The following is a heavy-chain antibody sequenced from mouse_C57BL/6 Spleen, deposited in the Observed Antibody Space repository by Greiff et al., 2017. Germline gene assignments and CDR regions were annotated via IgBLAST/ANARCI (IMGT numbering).Heavy chain of an antibody. CDR2: INPGSGGT. V-gene: IGHV1-54*01. CDR3: ARPPSGAMDY. J-gene: IGHJ4*01. CDR1: GYAFTNYL. Sequence: QVQLKQSGAELVRPGTSVKVSCKASGYAFTNYLIEWVKQRPGQGLEWIGVINPGSGGTNYNEKFKGKATLTADKSSSTAYMQLSSLTSEDSAVYFCARPPSGAMDYWGQGTSVTVSS.